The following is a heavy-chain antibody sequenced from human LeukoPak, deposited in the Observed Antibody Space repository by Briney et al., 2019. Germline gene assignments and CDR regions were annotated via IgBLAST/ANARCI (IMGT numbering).Heavy chain of an antibody. CDR2: ISSSSSYI. CDR3: ASDPGFYDSSGYY. V-gene: IGHV3-21*01. J-gene: IGHJ4*02. D-gene: IGHD3-22*01. CDR1: GFTFSSYS. Sequence: PGGSLRLSCAASGFTFSSYSMNWVRQAPGKGLEWVSSISSSSSYIYYADSVKGRFTISRDNAKNSLYLQMNSLRAEDTAVYYCASDPGFYDSSGYYWGQGTLVTVSS.